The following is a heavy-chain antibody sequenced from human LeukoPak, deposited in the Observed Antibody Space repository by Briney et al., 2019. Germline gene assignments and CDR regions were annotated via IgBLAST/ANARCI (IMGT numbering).Heavy chain of an antibody. CDR3: AKRLLLWSPYDY. D-gene: IGHD3-10*01. CDR1: GYSISSGYY. J-gene: IGHJ4*02. V-gene: IGHV4-38-2*01. CDR2: IYHSGST. Sequence: SETLSLTCAVSGYSISSGYYWDWIRQPPGKGLEWIGSIYHSGSTFYSPSLKSRVTISVDTSKNQFSLKLSSVTAADPAVYYCAKRLLLWSPYDYWGQGSLVTVSS.